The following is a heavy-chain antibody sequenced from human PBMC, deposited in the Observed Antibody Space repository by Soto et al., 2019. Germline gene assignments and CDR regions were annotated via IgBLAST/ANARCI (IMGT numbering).Heavy chain of an antibody. J-gene: IGHJ6*02. CDR1: GFTFSSYS. V-gene: IGHV3-21*01. Sequence: GGSLRLSCAASGFTFSSYSMNWVRQAPGKGLEWVSSISSSSSYIYYADSVKGRFTISRDNAKNSLYLQMNSLRAEDTAVYYCAREAGYYYYGMDFWGQGTTVTVSS. CDR2: ISSSSSYI. CDR3: AREAGYYYYGMDF.